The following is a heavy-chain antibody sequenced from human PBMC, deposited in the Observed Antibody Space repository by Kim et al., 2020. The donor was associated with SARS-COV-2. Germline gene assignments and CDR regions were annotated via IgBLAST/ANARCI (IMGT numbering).Heavy chain of an antibody. V-gene: IGHV3-48*02. Sequence: DCVKGRFTIARDNAKNSLYLQMNSLRDEDTAVYYCAGLGSGSYYYRSFDYWGQGTLVTVSS. D-gene: IGHD3-10*01. CDR3: AGLGSGSYYYRSFDY. J-gene: IGHJ4*02.